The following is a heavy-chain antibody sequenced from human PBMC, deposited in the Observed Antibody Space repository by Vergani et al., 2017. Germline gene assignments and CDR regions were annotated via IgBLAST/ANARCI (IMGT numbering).Heavy chain of an antibody. CDR1: GYTFTSYA. V-gene: IGHV1-69*13. J-gene: IGHJ5*02. CDR2: IIPIFGTA. D-gene: IGHD2-2*01. Sequence: QVQLVQSGAEVKKPGASVKVSCKASGYTFTSYAMHWVRQAPGQGLEWMGRIIPIFGTANYAQKFQGRVTITADESTSTAYMELSSLRSEDTAVYYCARDPPVVVPAATDGEDWFDPWGQGTLVTVSS. CDR3: ARDPPVVVPAATDGEDWFDP.